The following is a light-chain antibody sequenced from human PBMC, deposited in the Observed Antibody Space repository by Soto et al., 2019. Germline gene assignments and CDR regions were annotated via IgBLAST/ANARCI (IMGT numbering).Light chain of an antibody. CDR3: SSYRSSDTLEV. CDR2: AVS. J-gene: IGLJ1*01. CDR1: SDDIGSYDY. Sequence: SVLTQPSSVSASPGQSSFIPCTGTSDDIGSYDYVSWYQQHPGKAPKLILYAVSHRPSGVSTRFSGSKSGNTASLTISGVQADDEADYYCSSYRSSDTLEVFGTGTKVTVL. V-gene: IGLV2-14*01.